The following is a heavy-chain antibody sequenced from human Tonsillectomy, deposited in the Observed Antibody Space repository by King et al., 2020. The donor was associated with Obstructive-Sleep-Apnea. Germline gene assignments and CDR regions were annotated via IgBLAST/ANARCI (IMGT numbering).Heavy chain of an antibody. CDR3: AKVFYRARPAFHDYVWGSYRYPSPIDFDY. V-gene: IGHV3-23*04. D-gene: IGHD3-16*02. J-gene: IGHJ4*02. CDR2: ISGGGGST. CDR1: GFTFSSYA. Sequence: VQLVESGGGLVQPGGSLRLSCAASGFTFSSYAMSWVRQAPGKGLEWVSGISGGGGSTYYADSVKGRFTISRDNSKNTLYLHMNSLRAEDTAVYYCAKVFYRARPAFHDYVWGSYRYPSPIDFDYWGQGTLVTVSS.